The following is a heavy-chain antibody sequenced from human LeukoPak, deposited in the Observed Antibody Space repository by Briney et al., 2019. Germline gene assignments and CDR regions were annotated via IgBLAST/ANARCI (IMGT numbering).Heavy chain of an antibody. J-gene: IGHJ4*02. V-gene: IGHV4-31*03. D-gene: IGHD5-24*01. CDR1: GASISSGGYY. Sequence: PSQTLSLTCTVSGASISSGGYYWSWIRQHPGRGLEWIGYIYYSGSTYYNPSLKSRVTISVDTSKNQFSLKLSSVTAADTAVYYCARAAVEMATIQHDYWGQGTLVTVSS. CDR3: ARAAVEMATIQHDY. CDR2: IYYSGST.